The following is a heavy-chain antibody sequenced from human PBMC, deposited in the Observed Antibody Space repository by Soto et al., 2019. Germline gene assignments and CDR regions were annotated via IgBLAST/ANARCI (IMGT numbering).Heavy chain of an antibody. CDR1: GGPISSYY. CDR2: IYYSGST. CDR3: ARVESSGYFLFDY. D-gene: IGHD3-22*01. J-gene: IGHJ4*02. Sequence: PSETLSLTCTVSGGPISSYYWSWIRQPPGKGLEWIGYIYYSGSTNYNPSLKSRVTISVDTSKNQFSLKLSSVTAADTAVYYCARVESSGYFLFDYWGQGTLVTVSS. V-gene: IGHV4-59*01.